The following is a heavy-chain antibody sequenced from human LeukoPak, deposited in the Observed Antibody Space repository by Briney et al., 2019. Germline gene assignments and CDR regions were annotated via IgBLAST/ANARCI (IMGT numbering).Heavy chain of an antibody. J-gene: IGHJ4*02. Sequence: GGSLRLSCAASGFTFSSYAMSWVRQAPGKGLEWVSAISGSGGSTYYADSVKGRFTISRDNSKNTLYLQMNSLRAEDTAIYYCAKDLSYCSNTSCYNVLDYWGQGTLVTVSS. CDR1: GFTFSSYA. V-gene: IGHV3-23*01. D-gene: IGHD2-2*02. CDR2: ISGSGGST. CDR3: AKDLSYCSNTSCYNVLDY.